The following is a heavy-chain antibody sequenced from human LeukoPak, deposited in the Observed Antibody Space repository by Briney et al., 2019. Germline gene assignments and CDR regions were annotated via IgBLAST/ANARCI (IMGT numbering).Heavy chain of an antibody. CDR1: GFTFSNYW. CDR2: IKQDGSEK. V-gene: IGHV3-7*01. Sequence: GGSLRLSCAASGFTFSNYWLTWVRQAPGKGLEWVANIKQDGSEKHYVDSVKGRFTISKDNAKRSLYLQMNSLRAEDTAVFYCARGVDYHYYYYMDFWGKGTTVTVSS. J-gene: IGHJ6*03. CDR3: ARGVDYHYYYYMDF.